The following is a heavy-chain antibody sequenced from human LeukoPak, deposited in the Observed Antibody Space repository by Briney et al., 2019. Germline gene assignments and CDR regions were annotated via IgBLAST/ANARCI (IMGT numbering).Heavy chain of an antibody. Sequence: SETLSLTCAVSGGSISSGGHSWSWIRQPPGKGLEWIGYIYHSGSTYYNPSLKSRVTISVDRSKNQFSLKLSSVTAADTAVYYCARAYCGGDCYSGGPIDYWGQGTLVTVSS. CDR2: IYHSGST. D-gene: IGHD2-21*02. J-gene: IGHJ4*02. CDR3: ARAYCGGDCYSGGPIDY. CDR1: GGSISSGGHS. V-gene: IGHV4-30-2*01.